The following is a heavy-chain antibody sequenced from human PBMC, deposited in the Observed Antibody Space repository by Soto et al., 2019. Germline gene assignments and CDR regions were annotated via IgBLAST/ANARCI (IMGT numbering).Heavy chain of an antibody. CDR2: IIPIFGTA. Sequence: QVQLVQSGAEVKKPGSSVKVSCKASGGTFSSYAISWVRQAPGQGLEWMEGIIPIFGTANYAQKFQGRVTITADESTSTAYMELSSLRSEDTAVYYCARDRSRLGGYGMDVWGQGTTVTVSS. D-gene: IGHD2-2*01. CDR1: GGTFSSYA. CDR3: ARDRSRLGGYGMDV. J-gene: IGHJ6*02. V-gene: IGHV1-69*01.